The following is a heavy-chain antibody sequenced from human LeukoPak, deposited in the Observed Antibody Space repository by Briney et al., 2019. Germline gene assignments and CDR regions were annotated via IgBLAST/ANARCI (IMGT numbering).Heavy chain of an antibody. CDR2: MNPNSGNA. CDR3: ARAPAQRIDPIYGMVLQHYYYMDV. CDR1: GYTFTSYD. Sequence: ASVKVSCKASGYTFTSYDINWVRQATGQGLEWMGWMNPNSGNAGYAQKFQGRVTITRDTSITTAYMELSSLRSEDTAVYYCARAPAQRIDPIYGMVLQHYYYMDVWGKGTTVTVSS. J-gene: IGHJ6*03. D-gene: IGHD3-3*01. V-gene: IGHV1-8*01.